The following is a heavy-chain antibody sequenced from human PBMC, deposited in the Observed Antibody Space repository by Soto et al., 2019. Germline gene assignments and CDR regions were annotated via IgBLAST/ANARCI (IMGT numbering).Heavy chain of an antibody. CDR3: AKDPAPRYSSSWTRPNWFDP. D-gene: IGHD6-13*01. J-gene: IGHJ5*02. CDR2: IRAIGGST. V-gene: IGHV3-23*01. CDR1: GFTFRTYD. Sequence: PGWSLRLSCAASGFTFRTYDMTWVRQRPGKGLEWVSSIRAIGGSTDYADSVKGRFTVSRDNSKNTLYLQMNSLRAEDTAVYYCAKDPAPRYSSSWTRPNWFDPWGQGTLVTVSS.